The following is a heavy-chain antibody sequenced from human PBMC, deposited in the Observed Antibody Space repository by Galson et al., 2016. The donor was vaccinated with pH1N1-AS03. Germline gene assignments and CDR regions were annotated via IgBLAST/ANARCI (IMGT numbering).Heavy chain of an antibody. D-gene: IGHD5/OR15-5a*01. Sequence: PALVKPTQTLTLTCSFSGFSLTTSGVGVGWIRQPPTKALEFLAFVYWDDDKRYRPSLRSRLTITKDTSKNQVVLTMSNMDPVDTGTYFCVHREKDSVASPFDSWGQGSLVTVAS. CDR2: VYWDDDK. CDR1: GFSLTTSGVG. V-gene: IGHV2-5*02. CDR3: VHREKDSVASPFDS. J-gene: IGHJ4*02.